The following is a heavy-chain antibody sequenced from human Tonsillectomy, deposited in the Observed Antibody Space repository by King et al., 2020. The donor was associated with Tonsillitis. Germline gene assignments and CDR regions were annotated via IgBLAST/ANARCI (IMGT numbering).Heavy chain of an antibody. CDR3: AKDYWVAVAGAYNWFDP. V-gene: IGHV3-23*04. D-gene: IGHD6-19*01. J-gene: IGHJ5*01. Sequence: VQLVESGGGLVQPGGSLRLSCAASGFTFKSYAMSWVRQAPGKGLEWVSAIIGNGESTYYADSVKGRFTISRDNSKNTLYLQMNSLRAEDTAVYYCAKDYWVAVAGAYNWFDPWGQGTLV. CDR1: GFTFKSYA. CDR2: IIGNGEST.